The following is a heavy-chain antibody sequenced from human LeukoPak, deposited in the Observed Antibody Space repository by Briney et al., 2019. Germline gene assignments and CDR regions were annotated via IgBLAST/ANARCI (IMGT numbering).Heavy chain of an antibody. J-gene: IGHJ4*02. D-gene: IGHD6-13*01. CDR3: AGGLAAAGIRFDY. CDR1: GGSISSYY. CDR2: IYYSGST. V-gene: IGHV4-59*01. Sequence: ASETLSLTCTVSGGSISSYYWSWIRQPPGKGLEWIGYIYYSGSTNYNPSLKSRVTISVDTSKNQFSLKLSSVTAADTAVYYCAGGLAAAGIRFDYWGQGTLVTVSS.